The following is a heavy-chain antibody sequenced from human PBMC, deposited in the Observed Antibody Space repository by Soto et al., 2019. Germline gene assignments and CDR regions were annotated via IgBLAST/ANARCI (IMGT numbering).Heavy chain of an antibody. Sequence: EVQLVESGGGLVQPGGSLRLSCAASGFAFNTFWLHWVRQAPGKGLVWVSRINSDGSGINYADSVQGRFTISRDNDKNTLSLQMNSLRAADTAVYYCARGEGYCTSTSYFAGNSWFEPWGQGTLVTVSS. V-gene: IGHV3-74*02. CDR1: GFAFNTFW. D-gene: IGHD2-2*01. CDR2: INSDGSGI. CDR3: ARGEGYCTSTSYFAGNSWFEP. J-gene: IGHJ5*02.